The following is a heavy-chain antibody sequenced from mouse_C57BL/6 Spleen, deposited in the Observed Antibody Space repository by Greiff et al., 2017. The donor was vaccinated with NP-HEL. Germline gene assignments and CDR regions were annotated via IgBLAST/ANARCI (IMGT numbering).Heavy chain of an antibody. CDR1: GFNIKDYY. V-gene: IGHV14-2*01. CDR2: IDPADGET. CDR3: ARRGTDYSMDY. Sequence: VQLQQSGAELVKPGASVKLSCTASGFNIKDYYMHWVKQRPEQGLEWIGKIDPADGETNYAPKFQGKATLTADTSTNTAYLQLSSLTSEDTAVYYCARRGTDYSMDYWGKGTSVTVPS. D-gene: IGHD3-3*01. J-gene: IGHJ4*01.